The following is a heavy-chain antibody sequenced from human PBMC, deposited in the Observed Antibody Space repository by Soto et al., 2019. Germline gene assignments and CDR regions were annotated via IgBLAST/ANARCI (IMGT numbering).Heavy chain of an antibody. CDR2: IIPIFGTA. J-gene: IGHJ3*02. V-gene: IGHV1-69*13. Sequence: ASVKVSCKASGGTFSSYAISWVRQAPGQGLEWMGGIIPIFGTANYAQKFQGRVTITADESTSTAYMELSSLRSEDTAVYYCASSVTMVRGVIIPELDAFDIWGQGTMVT. CDR1: GGTFSSYA. CDR3: ASSVTMVRGVIIPELDAFDI. D-gene: IGHD3-10*01.